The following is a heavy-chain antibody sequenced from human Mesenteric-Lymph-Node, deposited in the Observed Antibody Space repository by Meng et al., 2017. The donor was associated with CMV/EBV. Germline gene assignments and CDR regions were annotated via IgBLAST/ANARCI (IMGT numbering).Heavy chain of an antibody. CDR2: IRVDGSGQ. CDR1: GFNFKSYS. Sequence: GGSLRLSCAASGFNFKSYSMTWVRQAPGRGLEWVANIRVDGSGQNYVGSVKGRFSISRDDDKNSLYLQMNSLRVDDTAIYYCATARFDPKGSTYYRSFDYWGQGTPVTVSS. J-gene: IGHJ4*02. CDR3: ATARFDPKGSTYYRSFDY. D-gene: IGHD3-16*02. V-gene: IGHV3-7*01.